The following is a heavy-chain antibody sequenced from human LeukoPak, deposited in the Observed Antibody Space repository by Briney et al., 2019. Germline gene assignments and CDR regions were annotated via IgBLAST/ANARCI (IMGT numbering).Heavy chain of an antibody. CDR1: GLTHREYL. V-gene: IGHV3-23*01. CDR2: ISGSGGST. CDR3: ARKDYYYYDMDV. Sequence: PGGSLRHSRAPSGLTHREYLVNLGRQAPGKGLEWVSTISGSGGSTYYADSVKGRFTISRDNSKNTLYLQMNSLRAEDTAVYYCARKDYYYYDMDVWGQGTTVTVSS. J-gene: IGHJ6*02.